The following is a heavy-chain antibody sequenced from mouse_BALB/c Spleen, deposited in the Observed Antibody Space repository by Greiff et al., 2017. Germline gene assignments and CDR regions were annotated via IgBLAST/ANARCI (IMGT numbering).Heavy chain of an antibody. V-gene: IGHV5-4*02. CDR2: ISDGGSYT. Sequence: EVMLVESGGGLVKPGGSLTLSCAASGFTFSDYYMYWVRQTPEKRLEWVATISDGGSYTYYPASVKGRFTISRDNAKNNLYLQMSSLKSEDTAMYYCARARDWYFDVWGAGTTVTVSS. CDR3: ARARDWYFDV. J-gene: IGHJ1*01. CDR1: GFTFSDYY.